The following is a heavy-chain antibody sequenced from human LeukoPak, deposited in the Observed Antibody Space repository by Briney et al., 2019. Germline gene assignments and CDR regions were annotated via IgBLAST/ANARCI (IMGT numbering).Heavy chain of an antibody. V-gene: IGHV3-23*01. J-gene: IGHJ4*02. Sequence: PGGSLRLSCAASGFTFSSYAMSWLRQAPGKGLEWVSSISGSGGSTYYADSVKGRFTISRDNAKNSLYLQMNSLRAEDTAVYYCARDAALRYGYSRLLYEPYYFDYWGQGTLVTVSS. CDR3: ARDAALRYGYSRLLYEPYYFDY. CDR1: GFTFSSYA. D-gene: IGHD6-13*01. CDR2: ISGSGGST.